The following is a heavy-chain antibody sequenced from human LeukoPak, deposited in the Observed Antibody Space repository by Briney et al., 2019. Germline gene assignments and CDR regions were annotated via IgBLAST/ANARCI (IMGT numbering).Heavy chain of an antibody. J-gene: IGHJ6*03. CDR2: ISGSGTTI. V-gene: IGHV3-11*04. Sequence: PGGSLRLSCAASGFTFTDYYMSWIRQAPGKGLEWVSYISGSGTTIYYADSVKGRFTISRDNAKNSLYLQMNSLRAEDTAVYYCAKDGAVRFLEYMDVWGKGTTVTVSS. CDR1: GFTFTDYY. D-gene: IGHD3-3*01. CDR3: AKDGAVRFLEYMDV.